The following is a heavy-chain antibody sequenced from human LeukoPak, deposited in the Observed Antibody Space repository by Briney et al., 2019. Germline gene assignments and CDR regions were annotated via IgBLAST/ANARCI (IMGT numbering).Heavy chain of an antibody. CDR1: GFTFSSHS. CDR2: ISSSSSYI. Sequence: GGSLRLSCAASGFTFSSHSMNWVRQAPGKGLEWVSSISSSSSYIYYADSVKGRFTISRDNAKNSLYLQMNSLRAEDTAVYYCARDRGDFWSGYTEYYYYYMDVWGKGTTVTVS. CDR3: ARDRGDFWSGYTEYYYYYMDV. J-gene: IGHJ6*03. V-gene: IGHV3-21*01. D-gene: IGHD3-3*01.